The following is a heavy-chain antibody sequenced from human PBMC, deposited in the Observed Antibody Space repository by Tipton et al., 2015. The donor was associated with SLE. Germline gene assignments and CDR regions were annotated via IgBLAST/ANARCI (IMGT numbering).Heavy chain of an antibody. CDR3: ARDMPTYTCLDY. CDR2: ISYSGSS. J-gene: IGHJ4*02. D-gene: IGHD2-2*01. CDR1: GGSINNTY. Sequence: TLSLTCTVSGGSINNTYWNWIRQPPGKGLEWIGYISYSGSSKYNPSLKSRLTISLDTSKNQFSLKLSSVTAADTARYYCARDMPTYTCLDYWGRGTLVTVSS. V-gene: IGHV4-59*01.